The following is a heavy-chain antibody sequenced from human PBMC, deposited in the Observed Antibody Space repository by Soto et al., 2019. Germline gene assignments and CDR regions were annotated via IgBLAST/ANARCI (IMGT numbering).Heavy chain of an antibody. CDR3: AKDSRNSYYYDSSGVERFDY. CDR2: ISYDGSNK. V-gene: IGHV3-30*18. D-gene: IGHD3-22*01. J-gene: IGHJ4*02. Sequence: GGSLRLSCAASGFTFSSYGMHWVRQAPGKGLEWVAVISYDGSNKYYADSVKGRFTISRDNSKNTLYLQMNSLRAEDTAVYYCAKDSRNSYYYDSSGVERFDYWGQGTLVTVSS. CDR1: GFTFSSYG.